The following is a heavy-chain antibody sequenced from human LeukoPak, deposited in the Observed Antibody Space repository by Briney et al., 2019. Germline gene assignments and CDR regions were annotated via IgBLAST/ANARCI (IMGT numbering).Heavy chain of an antibody. J-gene: IGHJ4*02. Sequence: SETLSLTCTVSGGSISSYYWSWIRQPPGKGLEWIGYIYYSGGTNYNPSLKSRVTISVDTSKNQFSLKLSSVTAADTAVYYCARSIRLGGFDYWGQGTLVTVPS. CDR1: GGSISSYY. V-gene: IGHV4-59*01. CDR3: ARSIRLGGFDY. D-gene: IGHD3-16*01. CDR2: IYYSGGT.